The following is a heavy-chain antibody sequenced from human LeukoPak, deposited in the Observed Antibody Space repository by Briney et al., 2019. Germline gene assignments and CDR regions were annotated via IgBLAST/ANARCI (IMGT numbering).Heavy chain of an antibody. CDR2: ISAYSGNT. Sequence: GASVKVSCKASGYTFTSYGISWVRQAPGQGLEWMGWISAYSGNTNYAQKLQGRVTMTTDTSTSTAYMELRSLRSDDTAVYYCARDSTTYYDFWSGYYSTSYWYFDLWGRGTLVTVSS. CDR3: ARDSTTYYDFWSGYYSTSYWYFDL. J-gene: IGHJ2*01. V-gene: IGHV1-18*01. CDR1: GYTFTSYG. D-gene: IGHD3-3*01.